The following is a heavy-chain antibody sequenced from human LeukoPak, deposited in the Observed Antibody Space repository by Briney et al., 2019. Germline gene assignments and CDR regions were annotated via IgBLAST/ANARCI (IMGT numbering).Heavy chain of an antibody. Sequence: PGGSLRLSCATSGFTFSNYAMSWVRQAPGKGLEWVSIISDSAVGTYYTDSVKGRFTISRDNSKNTLYLQMNSLRAEDTAIYYCAKDYCSSTSCPQKDWDQGTLVTVSS. CDR2: ISDSAVGT. V-gene: IGHV3-23*01. CDR3: AKDYCSSTSCPQKD. CDR1: GFTFSNYA. D-gene: IGHD2-2*01. J-gene: IGHJ4*02.